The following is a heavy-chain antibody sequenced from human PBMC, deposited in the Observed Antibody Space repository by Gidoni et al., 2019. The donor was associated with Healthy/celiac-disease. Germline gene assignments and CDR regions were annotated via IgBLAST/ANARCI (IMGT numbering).Heavy chain of an antibody. CDR3: ARGGYDILTGRGAFDI. Sequence: EVQLVQSGAEVKKRGATVKISCKVSGYTFTDYYMHWVQQAPGNGLEWMGLVDPEDGETIYAEKFQCRVTITADTSTDTAYMELSSLRSEDTAVYYCARGGYDILTGRGAFDIWGQGTMVTVSS. CDR2: VDPEDGET. D-gene: IGHD3-9*01. V-gene: IGHV1-69-2*01. CDR1: GYTFTDYY. J-gene: IGHJ3*02.